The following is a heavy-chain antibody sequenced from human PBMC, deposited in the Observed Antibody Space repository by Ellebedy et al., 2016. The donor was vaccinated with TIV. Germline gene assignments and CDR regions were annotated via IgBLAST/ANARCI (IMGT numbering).Heavy chain of an antibody. Sequence: MPGGSLRLSCIVPGGSFNNDHWSWIRQSPGKGLEWIGYVNQRRTTKYNSSLRSRVTISIDTSKNQFSLTVTSVTAADTAVYFCARMRGVAGPRWFDPWGPGTQVIVSS. V-gene: IGHV4-59*08. CDR1: GGSFNNDH. D-gene: IGHD6-19*01. J-gene: IGHJ5*02. CDR2: VNQRRTT. CDR3: ARMRGVAGPRWFDP.